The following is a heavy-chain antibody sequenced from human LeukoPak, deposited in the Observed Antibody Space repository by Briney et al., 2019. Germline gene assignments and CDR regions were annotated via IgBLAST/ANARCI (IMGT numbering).Heavy chain of an antibody. CDR1: GGSISSGGYY. D-gene: IGHD3-22*01. CDR3: ARAIDDSSGSLHDY. J-gene: IGHJ4*02. CDR2: IYYSGST. Sequence: SGTLSLTCAVSGGSISSGGYYWSWIRQHPGKGLEWIGYIYYSGSTYYNPSLKSRVTISVDTSKNQFSLKLSSVTAADTAVYYCARAIDDSSGSLHDYWGQGTLVTVSS. V-gene: IGHV4-31*11.